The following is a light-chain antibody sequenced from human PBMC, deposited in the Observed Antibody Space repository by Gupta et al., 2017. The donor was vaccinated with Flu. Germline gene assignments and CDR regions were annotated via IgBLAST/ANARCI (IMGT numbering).Light chain of an antibody. Sequence: SYELTQPPSVSVSPGQTARITCSGDEVSKLYVHWYQQKPGQAPVVVIYKDTERPSGIPERFSGSSSGTTVTLTISGVQAEDEADYYCQSADSTGTYWVFGGGTKLTVL. CDR1: EVSKLY. J-gene: IGLJ3*02. CDR3: QSADSTGTYWV. V-gene: IGLV3-25*03. CDR2: KDT.